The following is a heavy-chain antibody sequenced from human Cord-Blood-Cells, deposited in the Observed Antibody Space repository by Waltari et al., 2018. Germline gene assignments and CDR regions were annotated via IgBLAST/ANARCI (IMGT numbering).Heavy chain of an antibody. V-gene: IGHV3-74*01. J-gene: IGHJ6*03. CDR1: GFTFSSYW. CDR3: AREYQPSYYMDV. Sequence: EVQLVESGGGLVQPGGSLRLSCAASGFTFSSYWMHWVRQAPGKGLVWVSRINSDVGSTSYADSVKGRFTISRDNAKNTLYLQMNSLRAEDTAVYYCAREYQPSYYMDVWGKGTTVTVSS. CDR2: INSDVGST. D-gene: IGHD2-2*01.